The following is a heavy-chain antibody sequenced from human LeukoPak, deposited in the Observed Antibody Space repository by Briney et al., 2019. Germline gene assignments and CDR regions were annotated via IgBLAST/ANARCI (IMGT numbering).Heavy chain of an antibody. Sequence: GGSLRLSCAASGFTFSNYAMSWVRQAPGKGLEWVSVIYSGGSTYYADSVKGRFTISRDNSKNTLYLQMNSLRAEDTAVYYCARGRSGYYEEEDCWGQGTLVTVSS. CDR2: IYSGGST. CDR1: GFTFSNYA. D-gene: IGHD3-22*01. J-gene: IGHJ4*02. V-gene: IGHV3-66*01. CDR3: ARGRSGYYEEEDC.